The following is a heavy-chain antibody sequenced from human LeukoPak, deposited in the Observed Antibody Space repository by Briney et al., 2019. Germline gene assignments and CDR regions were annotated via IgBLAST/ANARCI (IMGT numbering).Heavy chain of an antibody. CDR1: GFTFRSYS. CDR3: ARADSCSRPDSRAPVGGY. D-gene: IGHD3-22*01. CDR2: ISSSSIYM. Sequence: TGGSLRLFCAASGFTFRSYSMTWVRQAPGKGLQWVSSISSSSIYMYYADSVKGRFTISRDNAKYLLFLQMNSLRAQYTAASYCARADSCSRPDSRAPVGGYWGQGTLVTVSS. J-gene: IGHJ4*02. V-gene: IGHV3-21*01.